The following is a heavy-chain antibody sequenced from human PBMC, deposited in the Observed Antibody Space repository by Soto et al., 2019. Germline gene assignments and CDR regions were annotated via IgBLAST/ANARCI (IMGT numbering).Heavy chain of an antibody. J-gene: IGHJ4*02. CDR1: GGTFSSYA. D-gene: IGHD2-15*01. V-gene: IGHV1-69*13. Sequence: ASVKVSCKASGGTFSSYAISWARQAPGQGLEWTGGIIPIFGTANYAQKFQGRVTITADESTSTAYMELSSLRSEDTAVYYCARGYCSGGSCYSGDYFDYWGQGTLVTVSS. CDR2: IIPIFGTA. CDR3: ARGYCSGGSCYSGDYFDY.